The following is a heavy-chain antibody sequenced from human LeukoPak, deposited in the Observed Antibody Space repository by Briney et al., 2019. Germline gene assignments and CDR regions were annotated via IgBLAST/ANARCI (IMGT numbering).Heavy chain of an antibody. CDR1: GFSFSTYA. Sequence: GGSLRLPCAASGFSFSTYAMHWVRQAPGKGLEWVAVISYDGSNEYYADSVKGRFTISRDNSKNTHYLQMNSLRAEDTAVYYCARIFGSSWGFDYWGQGTLVTVSS. CDR2: ISYDGSNE. D-gene: IGHD3-3*01. CDR3: ARIFGSSWGFDY. J-gene: IGHJ4*02. V-gene: IGHV3-30-3*01.